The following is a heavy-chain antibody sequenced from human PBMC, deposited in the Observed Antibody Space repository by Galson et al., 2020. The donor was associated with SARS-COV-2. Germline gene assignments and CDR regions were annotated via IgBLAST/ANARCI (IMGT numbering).Heavy chain of an antibody. J-gene: IGHJ3*01. Sequence: GGSLRLSCSGSGFSFSDSKIQWVRQAPGKGLEYVSSISSNGLNIYYSDSVRGRFTISRDNPKKTVYFQMNSLRPEDTGVYYCVKWGPSLDAFDFWGQGTMVTVSS. D-gene: IGHD7-27*01. CDR1: GFSFSDSK. CDR3: VKWGPSLDAFDF. V-gene: IGHV3-64D*06. CDR2: ISSNGLNI.